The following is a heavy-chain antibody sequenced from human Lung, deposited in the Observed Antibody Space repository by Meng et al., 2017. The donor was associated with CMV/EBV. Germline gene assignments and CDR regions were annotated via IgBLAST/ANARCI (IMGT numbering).Heavy chain of an antibody. CDR2: VNPISDDT. CDR1: GYTFSGFY. CDR3: AKSSDNGWSS. J-gene: IGHJ4*01. V-gene: IGHV1-2*06. D-gene: IGHD6-19*01. Sequence: VQLVQSGAEVKRPGASVKISCQASGYTFSGFYLNWARQAPGHGLEWLGRVNPISDDTHLEQKFEGRITVTRGATINTAFMELTRLRPDDTAVYYCAKSSDNGWSSWGPGTLVTVSS.